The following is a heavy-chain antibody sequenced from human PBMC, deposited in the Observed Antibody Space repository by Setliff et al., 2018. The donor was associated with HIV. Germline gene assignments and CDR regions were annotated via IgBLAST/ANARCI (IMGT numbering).Heavy chain of an antibody. J-gene: IGHJ4*02. CDR3: ARLSPQYSGYDSGAFGY. Sequence: SETLSITCAVSGYSISSGYYWGWIRQPPGKGLEWIGSIYHSGSTYYNPSLKSRVTISVDTSKNQFSLKLSSVTAADTAVYYFARLSPQYSGYDSGAFGYWGQGTLVTVSS. CDR1: GYSISSGYY. V-gene: IGHV4-38-2*01. CDR2: IYHSGST. D-gene: IGHD5-12*01.